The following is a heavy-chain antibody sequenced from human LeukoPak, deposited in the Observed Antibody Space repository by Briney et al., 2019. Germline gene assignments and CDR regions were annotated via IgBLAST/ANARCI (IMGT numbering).Heavy chain of an antibody. CDR3: AKADSSGWSTFDY. D-gene: IGHD6-19*01. V-gene: IGHV3-23*01. Sequence: GGSLRLSCAASGFTFSSYAMSWVRQAPGKGLEWVSAISGTGGSTYYADSVKGRFTISRDNSKNTLYLQMNSLRAEDTAVYYCAKADSSGWSTFDYWGQGTLVTVSS. CDR1: GFTFSSYA. CDR2: ISGTGGST. J-gene: IGHJ4*02.